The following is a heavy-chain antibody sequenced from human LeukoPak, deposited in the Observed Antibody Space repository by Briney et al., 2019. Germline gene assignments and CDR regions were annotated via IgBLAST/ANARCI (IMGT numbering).Heavy chain of an antibody. D-gene: IGHD1-26*01. V-gene: IGHV3-30-3*01. CDR3: ARDRGVGYFDY. Sequence: GRSLRLSCAASGFTFSSYAMHWVRQAPGKGLEWVAVISYDGSNKYYADSVKGRFTISRDNSKNTLYLQMNSLRAEDTAVYYCARDRGVGYFDYWGQGTLVTVSS. CDR1: GFTFSSYA. J-gene: IGHJ4*02. CDR2: ISYDGSNK.